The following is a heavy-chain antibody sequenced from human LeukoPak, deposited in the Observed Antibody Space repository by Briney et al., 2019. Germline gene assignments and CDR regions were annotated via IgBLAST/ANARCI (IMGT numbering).Heavy chain of an antibody. D-gene: IGHD1-26*01. CDR2: IYYSGST. Sequence: PSETLSLTCTVSGGSISSSSYYWGWIRQPPGKGLEWIERIYYSGSTYYNPSLKSRVTISVDTSKNQFSLKLSSVTAADTAVYYCARDGRYYYAFDIWGQGTMVTVSS. CDR1: GGSISSSSYY. J-gene: IGHJ3*02. V-gene: IGHV4-39*07. CDR3: ARDGRYYYAFDI.